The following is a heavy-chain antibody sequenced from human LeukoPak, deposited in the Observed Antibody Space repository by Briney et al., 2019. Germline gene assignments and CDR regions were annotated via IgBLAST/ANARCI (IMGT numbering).Heavy chain of an antibody. D-gene: IGHD3-16*01. CDR2: ISYDGSNK. V-gene: IGHV3-30-3*01. Sequence: GGSLRLSCAASGFTFSSYAMHWVRQAPGKGLEWVAVISYDGSNKYYADSVKGRFTISRDNSKNTLYLQMNSLRAEDTAVYYCAKALGHAFDIWGQGTMVTVSS. J-gene: IGHJ3*02. CDR3: AKALGHAFDI. CDR1: GFTFSSYA.